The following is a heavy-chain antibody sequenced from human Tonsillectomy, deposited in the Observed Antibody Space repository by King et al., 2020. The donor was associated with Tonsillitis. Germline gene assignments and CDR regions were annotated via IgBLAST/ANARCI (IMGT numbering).Heavy chain of an antibody. CDR3: TTGGDGSGSYYRTDY. D-gene: IGHD3-10*01. J-gene: IGHJ4*02. V-gene: IGHV3-15*07. Sequence: VQLVESGGGLVKPGGSLRLSCAASGFTFSNAWMNWVRLAPGKGLEWVGRIKSKTDGGTTDYAAPVKGRFTISRDDSKNTLYLQMNSLKTEDTAVYYCTTGGDGSGSYYRTDYWGQGTLVTVSS. CDR2: IKSKTDGGTT. CDR1: GFTFSNAW.